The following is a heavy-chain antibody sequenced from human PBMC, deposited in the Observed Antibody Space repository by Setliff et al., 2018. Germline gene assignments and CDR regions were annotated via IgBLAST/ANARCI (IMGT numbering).Heavy chain of an antibody. J-gene: IGHJ4*02. V-gene: IGHV4-59*08. CDR1: GGSFSGYH. CDR2: VHYSGDS. D-gene: IGHD2-21*01. CDR3: ARSGMPRLLYVGY. Sequence: SETLSLTCAVYGGSFSGYHWSWIRQSPWKGREWIGYVHYSGDSNYNPSLKSRVTISLDTSKSQFSLRLSSLTAADTAVYYCARSGMPRLLYVGYWGLGTLVTVSS.